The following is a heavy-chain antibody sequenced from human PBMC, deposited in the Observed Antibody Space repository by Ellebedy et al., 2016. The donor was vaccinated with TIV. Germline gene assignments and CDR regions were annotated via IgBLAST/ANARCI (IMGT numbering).Heavy chain of an antibody. CDR2: MNPNSGNT. J-gene: IGHJ6*02. CDR3: ARVPAAKRDGMDV. D-gene: IGHD2-2*01. Sequence: AASVKVSCKASGYTFTGYYMHWVRQATGQGLEWMGWMNPNSGNTGYAQKFQGRVTMTRNTSISTAYMELSSLRSEDTAVYYCARVPAAKRDGMDVWGQGTTVTVSS. CDR1: GYTFTGYY. V-gene: IGHV1-8*02.